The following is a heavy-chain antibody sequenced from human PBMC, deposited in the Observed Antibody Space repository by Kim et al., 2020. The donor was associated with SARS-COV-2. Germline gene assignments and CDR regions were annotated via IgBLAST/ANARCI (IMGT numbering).Heavy chain of an antibody. J-gene: IGHJ4*02. D-gene: IGHD3-16*01. CDR1: GFTFNINA. CDR2: IGGDYNT. CDR3: AKDLWGFSGNDY. Sequence: GGSLRLSCAASGFTFNINAMNWVRQAPGKGLEWVSGIGGDYNTYYADSVKGRFTISRDNPKNTLYLQMNSLRAEDTAIYYCAKDLWGFSGNDYWGQGTLVTVSS. V-gene: IGHV3-23*01.